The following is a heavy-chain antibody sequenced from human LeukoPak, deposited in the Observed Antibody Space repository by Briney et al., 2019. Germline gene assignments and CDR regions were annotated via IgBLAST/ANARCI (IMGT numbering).Heavy chain of an antibody. CDR1: GGTFSSYA. Sequence: GSSVKVSCKASGGTFSSYAISWVRQAPGQGLEWMGGIIPIFGTANYAQKFQGRVTITADESTSTAYMELSSLRSEDTAVYYCARGPNWMGSSHDAFDIWGQGTMVTVSS. J-gene: IGHJ3*02. CDR2: IIPIFGTA. CDR3: ARGPNWMGSSHDAFDI. V-gene: IGHV1-69*01. D-gene: IGHD1-1*01.